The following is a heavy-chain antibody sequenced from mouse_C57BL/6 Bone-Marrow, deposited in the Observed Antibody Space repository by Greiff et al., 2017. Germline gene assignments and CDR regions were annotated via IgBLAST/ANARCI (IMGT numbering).Heavy chain of an antibody. J-gene: IGHJ2*01. Sequence: QVQLKQSGAELVRPGTSVKVSCKASGYAFTNYLIEWVKQRPGQGLEWIGVINPGSGGTNYNEKFKGKATLTADKSSSTAYMQLSSLTSEDSAVYFCARSEGGLDYWGQGTTLTVSS. CDR1: GYAFTNYL. CDR3: ARSEGGLDY. V-gene: IGHV1-54*01. CDR2: INPGSGGT.